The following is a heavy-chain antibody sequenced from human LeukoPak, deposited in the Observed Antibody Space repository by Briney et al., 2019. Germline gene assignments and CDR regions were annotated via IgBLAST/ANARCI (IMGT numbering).Heavy chain of an antibody. CDR1: GGSISSYY. J-gene: IGHJ6*03. D-gene: IGHD3-22*01. CDR2: IYYSGTT. V-gene: IGHV4-59*01. CDR3: ARDRYYYDSSGYYYMDV. Sequence: SETLSLTCTVSGGSISSYYWSWIRQPPGKGLEWIGYIYYSGTTNHNPSLKSRVTISVDTSKNQFSLKLSSVTAADTAVYYCARDRYYYDSSGYYYMDVWGKGTTVTVSS.